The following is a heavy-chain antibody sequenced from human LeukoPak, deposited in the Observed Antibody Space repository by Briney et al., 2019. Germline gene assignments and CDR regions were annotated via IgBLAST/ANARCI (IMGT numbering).Heavy chain of an antibody. J-gene: IGHJ6*02. CDR3: ARGGYSDYYYYYYGMDV. V-gene: IGHV3-48*02. D-gene: IGHD5-12*01. CDR2: ISSSSSTI. CDR1: GFTFSSYS. Sequence: TGGSLRLSCAASGFTFSSYSMNWARQAPGKGLEWVSYISSSSSTIYYADSVKGRFTISRDNAKNSLYLQMNSLRDEDTAVYYCARGGYSDYYYYYYGMDVWGQGTTVTVSS.